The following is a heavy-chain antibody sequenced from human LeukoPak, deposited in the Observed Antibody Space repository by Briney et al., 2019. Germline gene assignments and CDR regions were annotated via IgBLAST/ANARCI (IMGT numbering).Heavy chain of an antibody. CDR1: GFTFSSYV. CDR2: IWNDGGDR. CDR3: ARGPYDSGRGFYFDF. Sequence: GGSLRLSCAASGFTFSSYVMHWVRQAPGKGLEGVAIIWNDGGDRYYADSVKGRFTVSRDNSKNTLYLQMNSLRVEDTAVYYCARGPYDSGRGFYFDFWGQGTLVTVSS. V-gene: IGHV3-33*01. J-gene: IGHJ4*02. D-gene: IGHD3-10*01.